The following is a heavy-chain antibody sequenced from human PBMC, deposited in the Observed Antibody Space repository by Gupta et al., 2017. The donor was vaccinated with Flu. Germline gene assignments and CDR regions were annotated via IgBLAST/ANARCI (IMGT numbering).Heavy chain of an antibody. Sequence: EVQLVESGGGLVKPGGSLRLSCAASGFSFDRYSMNWVRQAPGKGLEWVSSISPSSTYMYYADAVKGRFTISRDNAKKLLYLQLNSLRAGDTAVYYCARERVDYFDYWGQVTLVTFSS. CDR3: ARERVDYFDY. J-gene: IGHJ4*02. CDR1: GFSFDRYS. D-gene: IGHD2-15*01. CDR2: ISPSSTYM. V-gene: IGHV3-21*01.